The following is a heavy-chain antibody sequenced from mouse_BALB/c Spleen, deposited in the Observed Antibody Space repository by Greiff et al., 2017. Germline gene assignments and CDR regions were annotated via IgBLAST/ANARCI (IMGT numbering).Heavy chain of an antibody. CDR1: GFNFKDYY. CDR2: IDPENGDT. CDR3: NPQYGNCDAMDY. J-gene: IGHJ4*01. V-gene: IGHV14-4*02. D-gene: IGHD2-10*02. Sequence: EVKLQESGAELVRPGASVKLSCTASGFNFKDYYMHWVKQRPEQGLEWIGWIDPENGDTEYAPKFQGKATMTADTSSNTAYLQLSSLTSEDTAVYYCNPQYGNCDAMDYWGQGTSVTVSS.